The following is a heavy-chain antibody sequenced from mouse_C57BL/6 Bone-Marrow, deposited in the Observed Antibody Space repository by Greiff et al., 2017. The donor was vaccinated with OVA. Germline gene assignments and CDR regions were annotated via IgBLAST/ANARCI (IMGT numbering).Heavy chain of an antibody. V-gene: IGHV1-19*01. J-gene: IGHJ2*01. D-gene: IGHD1-1*01. CDR3: ARLTTVVALDY. Sequence: EVHLVESGPVLVKPGASVKMSCKASGYTFTDYYMNWVKQSHGKSLEWIGVINPYNGGTSYNQKFKGKATLTVDKSSSTAYMELNSLTSEDSAVYYCARLTTVVALDYWGQGTTLTVSS. CDR2: INPYNGGT. CDR1: GYTFTDYY.